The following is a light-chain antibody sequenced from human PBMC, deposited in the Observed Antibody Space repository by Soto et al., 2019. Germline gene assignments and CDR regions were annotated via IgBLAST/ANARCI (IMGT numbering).Light chain of an antibody. V-gene: IGLV2-14*01. CDR3: SSYTSSTTPYV. J-gene: IGLJ1*01. CDR1: SSDVGGYNF. CDR2: EVT. Sequence: QSALTQPASVSGSPGQSITISCTGSSSDVGGYNFVSWYQHHPGKAPKLILYEVTIRPSGVSSRFSGSKSGNTASLTISGLQADDEANYYCSSYTSSTTPYVFGTGTQLTVL.